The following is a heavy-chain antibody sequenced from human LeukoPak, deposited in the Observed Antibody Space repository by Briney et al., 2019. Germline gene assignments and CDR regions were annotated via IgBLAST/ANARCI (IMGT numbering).Heavy chain of an antibody. J-gene: IGHJ6*03. CDR2: IYYSGST. V-gene: IGHV4-4*02. CDR3: AREIAVAGNDYYYMDV. Sequence: SETLSLTCDVSGGSISSTNWWSWVRQPPGKGLEWIGEIYYSGSTNYNPSLKSRVTVSIDKSKNQFSLKVNAVTAADTAVYYCAREIAVAGNDYYYMDVWGKGTTVTVSS. CDR1: GGSISSTNW. D-gene: IGHD6-19*01.